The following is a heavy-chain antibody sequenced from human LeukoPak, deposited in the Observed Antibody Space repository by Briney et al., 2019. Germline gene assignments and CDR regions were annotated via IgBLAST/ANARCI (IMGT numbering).Heavy chain of an antibody. V-gene: IGHV3-23*01. J-gene: IGHJ4*02. CDR1: GFTFSSYA. D-gene: IGHD2-15*01. CDR3: ARDLGSGGDY. CDR2: ISGSGGST. Sequence: GGSLRLSCAASGFTFSSYAMSWVRQAPGKGLEWVSTISGSGGSTDYADSVKGRFTISRDNSKNTLYLQMNSLRAEDTAVYYCARDLGSGGDYWGQGTLVTVSS.